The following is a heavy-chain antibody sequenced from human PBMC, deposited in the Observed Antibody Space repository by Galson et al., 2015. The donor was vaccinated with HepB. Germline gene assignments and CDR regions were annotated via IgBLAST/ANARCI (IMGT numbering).Heavy chain of an antibody. D-gene: IGHD2-21*01. CDR2: IDPGDSYT. J-gene: IGHJ6*02. Sequence: QSGAEVKKPGESLRISCKGSGYSFTSYWISWVRQMPGKGLEWMGRIDPGDSYTNYSPSFQGHVTISADKSISTAYLQWSSLKASGTAMYYCARGPHIYYGMDVWGQGTTVTVSS. V-gene: IGHV5-10-1*01. CDR3: ARGPHIYYGMDV. CDR1: GYSFTSYW.